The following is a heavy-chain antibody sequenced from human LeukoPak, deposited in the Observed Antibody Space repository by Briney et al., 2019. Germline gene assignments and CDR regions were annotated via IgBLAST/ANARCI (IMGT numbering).Heavy chain of an antibody. V-gene: IGHV4-34*01. D-gene: IGHD6-13*01. CDR3: ARGEAAAGPMDYMDV. J-gene: IGHJ6*03. CDR1: GGSFSGYY. Sequence: SETLSLTCVVYGGSFSGYYWSWIRQHPGKGLEWIGEINHSGSTNYNPSLKSRVTMSVDTSKNQFSLKLSSVTAADTAVYYCARGEAAAGPMDYMDVWDTGATVTVSS. CDR2: INHSGST.